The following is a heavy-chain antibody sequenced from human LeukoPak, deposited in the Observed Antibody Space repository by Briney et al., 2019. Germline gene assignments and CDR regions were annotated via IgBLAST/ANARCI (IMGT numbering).Heavy chain of an antibody. J-gene: IGHJ5*02. D-gene: IGHD3-16*01. CDR1: GFTFSSYA. Sequence: PGRSLRLSCAASGFTFSSYAMHWARQAPGKGLEWVAVISYDGSNKYYADSVKGRFTISRDNSKNTLYLQMNSLRAEDTAVYYCARERRGSHNWFDPWGQGTLVTVSS. CDR3: ARERRGSHNWFDP. CDR2: ISYDGSNK. V-gene: IGHV3-30*04.